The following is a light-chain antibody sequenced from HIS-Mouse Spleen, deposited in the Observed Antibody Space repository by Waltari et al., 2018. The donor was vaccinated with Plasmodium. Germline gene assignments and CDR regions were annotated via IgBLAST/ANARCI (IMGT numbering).Light chain of an antibody. J-gene: IGLJ1*01. CDR3: QSADSSGTYV. CDR2: KDS. CDR1: ALPKQY. V-gene: IGLV3-25*03. Sequence: SYELTQPPSVSVSPGQPARITCSGDALPKQYAHWYQQKPGQAPVLVIYKDSERPSGIPERFSGSSSGTTVTLTISGVQAEDEADYYCQSADSSGTYVFGTGTKVTVL.